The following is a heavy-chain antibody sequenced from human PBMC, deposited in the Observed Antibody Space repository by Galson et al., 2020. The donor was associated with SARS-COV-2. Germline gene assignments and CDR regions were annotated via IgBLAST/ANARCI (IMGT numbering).Heavy chain of an antibody. J-gene: IGHJ6*02. V-gene: IGHV3-74*01. CDR2: INGDGSST. CDR1: GFTFSRNW. CDR3: ARGIRVITINFGMDV. D-gene: IGHD3-16*01. Sequence: TGGSLRLSCAASGFTFSRNWMHWVRQAPGKGLMWVSRINGDGSSTTYADFVKGRFTISRDNAKNTLYLQMNSLRAEDTAVYYCARGIRVITINFGMDVWGQGTTVTVSS.